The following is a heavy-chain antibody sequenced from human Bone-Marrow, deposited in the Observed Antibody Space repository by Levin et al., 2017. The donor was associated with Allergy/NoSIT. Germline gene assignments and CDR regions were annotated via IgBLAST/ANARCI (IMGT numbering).Heavy chain of an antibody. CDR2: VFYNGNT. V-gene: IGHV4-39*02. D-gene: IGHD3-16*01. CDR1: GGSISGDY. Sequence: SETLSLTCTVSGGSISGDYWAWIRQPPGKGLEWIGNVFYNGNTYYNPSLKSRLIIFVDTSKNHFSLQLNSMSAADTAVYFCARLHASATRIDFDYWGQGALVTVSS. J-gene: IGHJ4*02. CDR3: ARLHASATRIDFDY.